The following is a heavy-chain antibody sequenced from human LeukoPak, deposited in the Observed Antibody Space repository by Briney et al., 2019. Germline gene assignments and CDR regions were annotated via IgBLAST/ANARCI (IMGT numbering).Heavy chain of an antibody. D-gene: IGHD5-18*01. J-gene: IGHJ4*02. CDR2: IYSRGNT. CDR3: ARDSGRGYSHMAYGN. Sequence: PSDTLSLTCTVSGASISSSSSYWGWIRQPPGKGLEWLGNIYSRGNTYYKPSLRSRVTISIDTSKNQFSLRLTSVTAADTAIYYCARDSGRGYSHMAYGNWGQGTLVIVSS. CDR1: GASISSSSSY. V-gene: IGHV4-39*07.